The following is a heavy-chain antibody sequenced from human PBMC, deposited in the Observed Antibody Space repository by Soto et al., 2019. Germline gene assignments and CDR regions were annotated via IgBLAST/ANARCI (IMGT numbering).Heavy chain of an antibody. CDR3: ARDPTGGYFHYDY. J-gene: IGHJ4*02. CDR1: GFSLRDYG. V-gene: IGHV3-30*17. D-gene: IGHD1-26*01. CDR2: VSDDGSEQ. Sequence: GGSLRVSCAASGFSLRDYGMHWVRQAPGKGLEYVAAVSDDGSEQYYADSVRGRFTISRDNSKNTVYLQLDSLTTGDTAVYYCARDPTGGYFHYDYWGQGALVTVSS.